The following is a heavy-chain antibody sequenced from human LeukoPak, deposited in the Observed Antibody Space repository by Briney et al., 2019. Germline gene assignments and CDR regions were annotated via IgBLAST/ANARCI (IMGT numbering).Heavy chain of an antibody. J-gene: IGHJ6*03. Sequence: GGSLRLSCAASGFTFDDYGMSWVRQAPGKGLEWVSGINWNGGSTGYADSVKGRFTISRDNAKNSLYLQMNSLRAEDTALYYCARVRAALKTYYDFWSGSAVGYMDVWGKGTTVTVSS. CDR2: INWNGGST. CDR1: GFTFDDYG. CDR3: ARVRAALKTYYDFWSGSAVGYMDV. D-gene: IGHD3-3*01. V-gene: IGHV3-20*04.